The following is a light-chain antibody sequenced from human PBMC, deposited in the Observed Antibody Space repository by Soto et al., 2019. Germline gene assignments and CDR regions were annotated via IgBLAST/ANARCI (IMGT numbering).Light chain of an antibody. CDR2: GNS. V-gene: IGLV1-40*01. CDR3: QSYYSSLSVVV. J-gene: IGLJ1*01. Sequence: QSVLTQPPSVSGAPGQRVTISCTGSSSDIGAGYDVHWYQQLPGTAPKLLIYGNSNRPSGVPDRCSGSKYGTTASLAITGVQADDEDDYYCQSYYSSLSVVVFGTGTKLTVL. CDR1: SSDIGAGYD.